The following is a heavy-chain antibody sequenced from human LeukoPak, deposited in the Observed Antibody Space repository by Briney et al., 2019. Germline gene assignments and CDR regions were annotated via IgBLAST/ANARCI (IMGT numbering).Heavy chain of an antibody. CDR1: GGSFSGYY. D-gene: IGHD4-23*01. V-gene: IGHV4-34*01. CDR2: INHSGST. Sequence: PSETLSLTCAVYGGSFSGYYWSWIRQPPGKGLVWIGEINHSGSTNYNPSLKSRVTISVETSKTQFSLKLSSGAAADTAVYSGRKRSDYGDNPLLYYCGQGDMVTVSS. J-gene: IGHJ4*02. CDR3: RKRSDYGDNPLLYY.